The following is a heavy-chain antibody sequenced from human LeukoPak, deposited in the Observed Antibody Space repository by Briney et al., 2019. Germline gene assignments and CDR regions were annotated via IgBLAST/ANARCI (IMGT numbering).Heavy chain of an antibody. Sequence: SETLSLTCAVYGGSISGYYWSWIRQPPGKGLEWVGEIHYTGATSYNPFLKSRATISIETSKNQVSLKLSSVTAADTAVYYCTRGNILSGYCFDFWGQGALVTVSS. J-gene: IGHJ4*02. CDR2: IHYTGAT. V-gene: IGHV4-34*01. CDR3: TRGNILSGYCFDF. CDR1: GGSISGYY. D-gene: IGHD3-9*01.